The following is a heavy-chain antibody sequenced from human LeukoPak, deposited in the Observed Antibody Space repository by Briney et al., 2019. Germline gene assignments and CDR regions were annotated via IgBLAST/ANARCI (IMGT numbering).Heavy chain of an antibody. CDR2: ISWNSGSI. V-gene: IGHV3-9*01. J-gene: IGHJ4*02. CDR3: AKGSRDGGYSYGDHFDY. D-gene: IGHD5-18*01. Sequence: PGRSLRLSCAASGFTFDDYAMHWVRQAPGKGLEWVSGISWNSGSIGYADSVKGRFTISRDNAKNSLYLQMNSLRAEDTALYYCAKGSRDGGYSYGDHFDYWGQGTLVTVSS. CDR1: GFTFDDYA.